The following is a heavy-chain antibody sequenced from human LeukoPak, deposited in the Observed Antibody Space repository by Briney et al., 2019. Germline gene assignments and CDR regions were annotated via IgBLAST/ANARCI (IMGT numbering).Heavy chain of an antibody. Sequence: QAGGPLRLSCAASEFTFTSYELNWVRQAPGKGLEWVSYIFSSGNTISYADSVKGRFTISRDNAKNSLYLQVISLRAEDTAVYYCARGPSIAARYAAFDIWGQGTMVT. J-gene: IGHJ3*02. CDR1: EFTFTSYE. CDR2: IFSSGNTI. CDR3: ARGPSIAARYAAFDI. D-gene: IGHD6-6*01. V-gene: IGHV3-48*03.